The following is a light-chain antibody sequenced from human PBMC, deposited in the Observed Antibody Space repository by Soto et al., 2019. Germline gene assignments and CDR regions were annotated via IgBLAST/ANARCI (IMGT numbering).Light chain of an antibody. CDR1: EDISNY. CDR2: DAS. CDR3: QQLSRYPLT. V-gene: IGKV1-33*01. Sequence: DIQMTQSPSSLSASVGDRVTITCQASEDISNYLNWYQQQPGKAPKLLIYDASNLETGVPSRFSGSGSGTDFTFTISSLQPEDIATYYCQQLSRYPLTFGGGTKVDIK. J-gene: IGKJ4*01.